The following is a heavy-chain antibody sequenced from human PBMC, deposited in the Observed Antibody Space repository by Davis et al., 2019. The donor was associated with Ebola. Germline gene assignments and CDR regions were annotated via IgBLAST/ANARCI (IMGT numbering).Heavy chain of an antibody. CDR1: GGTISSYA. Sequence: SAMVSCKASGGTISSYAISWVRQALAQGLDWMGGIIPVLGIPKYAQTFQGRVTITADESTSTAYMELSSLRSEDTAVYYCARDRYSDGSGYFFEESHWGQGTLVTVSS. CDR3: ARDRYSDGSGYFFEESH. CDR2: IIPVLGIP. J-gene: IGHJ4*02. V-gene: IGHV1-69*10. D-gene: IGHD3-22*01.